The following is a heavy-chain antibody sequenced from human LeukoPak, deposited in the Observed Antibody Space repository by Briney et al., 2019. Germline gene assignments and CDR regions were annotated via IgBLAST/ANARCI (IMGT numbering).Heavy chain of an antibody. D-gene: IGHD3-10*01. CDR1: GGSISSSSYY. CDR2: IYYSGST. CDR3: ATMVRGVLVYFDY. J-gene: IGHJ4*02. Sequence: SETLSLTCTVSGGSISSSSYYWGWIRQPPGKGLEWIGSIYYSGSTNYNPSLKSRVTISVDTSKNQFSLKLSSVTAADTAVYYCATMVRGVLVYFDYWGQGTLVTVSS. V-gene: IGHV4-39*07.